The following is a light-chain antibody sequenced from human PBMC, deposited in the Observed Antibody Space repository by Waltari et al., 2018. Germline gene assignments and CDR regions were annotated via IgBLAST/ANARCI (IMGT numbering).Light chain of an antibody. J-gene: IGKJ3*01. CDR3: QQSYSTLT. V-gene: IGKV1-39*01. CDR1: QSISSY. Sequence: DIQMTPSPSSLSASVGDRHTITCRASQSISSYLNWYQQKPGKAPKLLIYAASSLQSGVPSRFSGSGSGTDFTLTISSLQPEDFATYYCQQSYSTLTFGPGTKVDIK. CDR2: AAS.